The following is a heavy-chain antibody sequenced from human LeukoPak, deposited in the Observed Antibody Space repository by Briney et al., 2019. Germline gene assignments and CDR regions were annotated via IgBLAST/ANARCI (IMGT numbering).Heavy chain of an antibody. CDR2: IIPILGIA. J-gene: IGHJ6*02. D-gene: IGHD5-18*01. V-gene: IGHV1-69*04. CDR1: GGTFSSYA. CDR3: ANSYGYSSNYGMDV. Sequence: ASVKVSCKASGGTFSSYAISWVRQAPGQGLEWMGRIIPILGIANYAQKFQGRVTITADKSTSTAYMELSSLRSEDTAVYYCANSYGYSSNYGMDVWGQGTTVTVSS.